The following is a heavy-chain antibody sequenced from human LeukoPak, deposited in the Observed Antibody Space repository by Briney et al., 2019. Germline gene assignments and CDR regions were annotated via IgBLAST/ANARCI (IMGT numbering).Heavy chain of an antibody. Sequence: HPGGSLRLSCAASGFTVSSTYMSWVRPAPGQGLEWVSLIYNSGTTFYADSVQGRFTISRDNSKNTLYLQMNSLRAEDTAIYYCARDSSSFPNYFDFWGQGTLVTVSS. CDR3: ARDSSSFPNYFDF. CDR1: GFTVSSTY. CDR2: IYNSGTT. D-gene: IGHD3-10*01. V-gene: IGHV3-53*01. J-gene: IGHJ4*02.